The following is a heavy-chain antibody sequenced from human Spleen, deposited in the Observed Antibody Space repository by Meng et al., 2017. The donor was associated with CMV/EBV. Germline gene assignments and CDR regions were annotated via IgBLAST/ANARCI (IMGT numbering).Heavy chain of an antibody. V-gene: IGHV3-23*01. CDR3: AKGLTSGSYYMYS. J-gene: IGHJ4*02. D-gene: IGHD3-10*01. Sequence: GESLKISCAASGFTFSSYAMSWVRQAPGKGLEWVSAISGSGGSTYYADSVKGRFTISRDNSKNTLYLQMNSLRAEDTAVYYCAKGLTSGSYYMYSWGQGTLVTVSS. CDR1: GFTFSSYA. CDR2: ISGSGGST.